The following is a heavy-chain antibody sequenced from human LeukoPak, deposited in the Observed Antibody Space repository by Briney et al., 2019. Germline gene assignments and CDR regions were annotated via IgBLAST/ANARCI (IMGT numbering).Heavy chain of an antibody. V-gene: IGHV3-23*01. CDR1: GLTFSNYW. CDR2: ISGSGYST. CDR3: AKDKSEMETITRAFDF. D-gene: IGHD5-24*01. J-gene: IGHJ3*01. Sequence: GGSLRLSCAASGLTFSNYWMTWVRQAPGKGLEWVSAISGSGYSTYYTDSVKGRFTISRDNSKNTLFLQMNSLRAEDTAVYYCAKDKSEMETITRAFDFRGQGTMVTVSS.